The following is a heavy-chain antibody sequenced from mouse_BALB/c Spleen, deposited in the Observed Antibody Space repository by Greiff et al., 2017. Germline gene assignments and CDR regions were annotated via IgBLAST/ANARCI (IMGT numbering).Heavy chain of an antibody. CDR1: GFSLTGYG. J-gene: IGHJ4*01. CDR2: IWGDGST. D-gene: IGHD2-14*01. V-gene: IGHV2-6-7*01. CDR3: AREDYRYDGYYAMDY. Sequence: VKLMESGPGLVAPSQSLSITCTVSGFSLTGYGVNWVRQPPGKGLEWLGMIWGDGSTDYNSALKSRLSISKDNSKSQVFLKMNSLQTDDTARYYCAREDYRYDGYYAMDYWGQGTSVTVSS.